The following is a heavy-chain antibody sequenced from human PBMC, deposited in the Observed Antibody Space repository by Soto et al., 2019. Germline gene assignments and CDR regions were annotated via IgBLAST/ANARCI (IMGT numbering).Heavy chain of an antibody. CDR2: ISGSDGST. Sequence: VQLLESGGGLVQPGGSLRLSCAASGFTFNNYVMAWVRQAPGKGLEWVSGISGSDGSTVYADSMKGRFSISRDNSKNTLYLQVHSLRAGDTAVYYCVRVNFRGTQLWLEAFDYWGRGTLVSVSS. D-gene: IGHD3-10*01. CDR1: GFTFNNYV. CDR3: VRVNFRGTQLWLEAFDY. V-gene: IGHV3-23*01. J-gene: IGHJ4*02.